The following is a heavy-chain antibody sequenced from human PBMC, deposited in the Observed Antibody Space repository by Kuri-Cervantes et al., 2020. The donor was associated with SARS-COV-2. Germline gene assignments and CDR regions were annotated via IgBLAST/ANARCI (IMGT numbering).Heavy chain of an antibody. D-gene: IGHD2-21*01. CDR2: VKTNSGNT. CDR3: YCAPKEGFDS. V-gene: IGHV1-8*02. CDR1: GYTFTSYG. J-gene: IGHJ4*02. Sequence: ASVKVSCKASGYTFTSYGISWVRQAPGQGLEWMGMVKTNSGNTLYAQIFQGRVTMTRDTSTSTVCLELSSLTSEDTAIYYCYCAPKEGFDSWGQGTLVTVSS.